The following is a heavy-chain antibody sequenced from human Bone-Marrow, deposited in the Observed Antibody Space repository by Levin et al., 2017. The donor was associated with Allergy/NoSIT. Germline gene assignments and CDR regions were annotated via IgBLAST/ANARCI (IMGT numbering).Heavy chain of an antibody. CDR1: GYSFTNYH. CDR2: IFSSAGNT. CDR3: ARELGGTYYFDY. D-gene: IGHD7-27*01. V-gene: IGHV1-46*01. J-gene: IGHJ4*02. Sequence: ASVKVSCKASGYSFTNYHIHWVRRAPGQGLEWMGTIFSSAGNTRYAQQFRGRVTMTGDTSTDTVYMELSSLTSEDTAVYYCARELGGTYYFDYWGQGALVTVSS.